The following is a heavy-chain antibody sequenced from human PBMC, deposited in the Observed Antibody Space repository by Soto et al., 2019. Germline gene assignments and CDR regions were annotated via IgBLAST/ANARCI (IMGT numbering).Heavy chain of an antibody. CDR3: ARGGCIGSVLGA. V-gene: IGHV4-34*01. D-gene: IGHD2-8*01. J-gene: IGHJ5*02. Sequence: QVQLQQWGAGLLKPSEALSLTCAVYGGSFSGYYWRWIRQPPGKGLEWIGEIKPSGSTNYNPSLKSRLTISVDTATNQFSLKLSAVPAADTALYYGARGGCIGSVLGAWGQGALVTVSS. CDR1: GGSFSGYY. CDR2: IKPSGST.